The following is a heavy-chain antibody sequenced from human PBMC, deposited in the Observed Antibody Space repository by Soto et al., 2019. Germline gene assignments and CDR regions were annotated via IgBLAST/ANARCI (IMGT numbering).Heavy chain of an antibody. CDR1: GYTFNSYG. Sequence: QVQLVQSGAEVKKPGASVKVSCKASGYTFNSYGISWVRQAPGQGLERMGWISAYNGNTNYAQKLQDKVTMATDTSTSTAYMELRSLRSYDTAVYYCASLYSNYRKDAFDIWGQGTMVTVSS. D-gene: IGHD4-4*01. CDR3: ASLYSNYRKDAFDI. CDR2: ISAYNGNT. V-gene: IGHV1-18*01. J-gene: IGHJ3*02.